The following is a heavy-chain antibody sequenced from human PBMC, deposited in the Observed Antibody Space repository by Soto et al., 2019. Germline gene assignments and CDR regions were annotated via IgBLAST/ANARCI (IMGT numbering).Heavy chain of an antibody. J-gene: IGHJ4*02. Sequence: EVQLLESGGGLVQPGGSLRLSCAASGFTFSNYAMNWVRQAPGKGLEWVSAISGSGGSTYYADSVKGRFTISRDNSKNTLFLQMNSLRAEDTAVYYCAKGLWFGESKSFDFWGQGTLVTVSS. CDR3: AKGLWFGESKSFDF. D-gene: IGHD3-10*01. CDR1: GFTFSNYA. V-gene: IGHV3-23*01. CDR2: ISGSGGST.